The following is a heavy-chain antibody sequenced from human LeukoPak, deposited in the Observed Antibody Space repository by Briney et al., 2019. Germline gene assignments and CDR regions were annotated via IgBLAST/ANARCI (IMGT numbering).Heavy chain of an antibody. V-gene: IGHV4-59*01. J-gene: IGHJ4*02. Sequence: SETLSLTCTVSGGSISIYYWSWIRQPPGKGLEWIGSIYYSGSTNYNPSLKRRVTISVDTSKNQFSLKLSSVTAADTAVYYCARVSYSPYYYDSSGYYLDYWGQGTLVTVSS. CDR1: GGSISIYY. CDR2: IYYSGST. CDR3: ARVSYSPYYYDSSGYYLDY. D-gene: IGHD3-22*01.